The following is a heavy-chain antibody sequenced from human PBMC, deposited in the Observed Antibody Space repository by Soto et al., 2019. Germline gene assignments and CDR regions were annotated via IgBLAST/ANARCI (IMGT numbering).Heavy chain of an antibody. CDR3: ASEGYYYDSSGYYYTADAFDI. J-gene: IGHJ3*02. CDR2: IIPIFGTA. D-gene: IGHD3-22*01. V-gene: IGHV1-69*01. Sequence: QVQLVQSGAEVKKPGSSVKVSCKASGGTFSSYAISWVRQAPGHGLEWMGGIIPIFGTATYAQKFQGRVTITADESTSTAYMELSSLRSEDTAVYYCASEGYYYDSSGYYYTADAFDIWGQGTMVTVST. CDR1: GGTFSSYA.